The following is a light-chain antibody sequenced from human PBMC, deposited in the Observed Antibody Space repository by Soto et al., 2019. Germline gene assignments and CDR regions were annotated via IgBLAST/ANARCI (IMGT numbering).Light chain of an antibody. J-gene: IGKJ3*01. V-gene: IGKV3-20*01. CDR3: LQFGSSPGFT. CDR2: GAS. Sequence: EIVLTQSPGTLSLSPGERATLSCRASQSINSRYLAWYQQKPGQAPRLLIYGASSRATGIPDRFSGSGSGTDFILTISRLEPEDFAVYYCLQFGSSPGFTFGPGTIVDIK. CDR1: QSINSRY.